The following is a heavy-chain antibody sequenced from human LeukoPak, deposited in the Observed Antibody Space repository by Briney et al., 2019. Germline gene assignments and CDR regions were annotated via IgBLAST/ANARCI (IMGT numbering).Heavy chain of an antibody. CDR2: INAGNGNT. J-gene: IGHJ4*02. CDR3: ARDNDSRDPPHFDY. CDR1: GYTFTTYT. D-gene: IGHD3-16*01. V-gene: IGHV1-3*03. Sequence: ASVKVSCKASGYTFTTYTIHLVRQAPGHRLEWMGWINAGNGNTKYSQEFQDRVTITRDTSASTAYMELSSLRSEDMAVYYCARDNDSRDPPHFDYWGQGTLVTVSS.